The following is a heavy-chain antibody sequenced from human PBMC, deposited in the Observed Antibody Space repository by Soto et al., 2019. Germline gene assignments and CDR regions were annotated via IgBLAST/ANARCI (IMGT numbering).Heavy chain of an antibody. D-gene: IGHD2-15*01. CDR1: GGSINNSDYY. CDR2: IYYSGST. J-gene: IGHJ4*02. CDR3: AGAPGFPFDY. Sequence: SETLSLTCTVSGGSINNSDYYWGWIRQPPGKGLQWIGNIYYSGSTYYNPSLESRVAIFVDTSKNQFSLSLYSVTAADTAVYYCAGAPGFPFDYWGQGILVTVSS. V-gene: IGHV4-39*01.